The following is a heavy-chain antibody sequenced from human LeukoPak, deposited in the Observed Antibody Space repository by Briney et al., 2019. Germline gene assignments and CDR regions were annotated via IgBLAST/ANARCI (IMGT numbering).Heavy chain of an antibody. CDR3: ARDRYACSSTSCSWFDP. CDR1: GYTFTGYY. CDR2: INPNSGGT. V-gene: IGHV1-2*02. Sequence: AAVTVSYKASGYTFTGYYMHWVRQAPGQGREWMGWINPNSGGTNYAQKVQGRVTITRDGAISTAYMELSRLRSDDTAVYYCARDRYACSSTSCSWFDPWGQGTLVPVSS. D-gene: IGHD2-2*01. J-gene: IGHJ5*02.